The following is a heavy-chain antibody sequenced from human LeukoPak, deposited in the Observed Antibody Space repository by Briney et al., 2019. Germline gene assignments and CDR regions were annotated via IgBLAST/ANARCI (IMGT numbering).Heavy chain of an antibody. J-gene: IGHJ4*02. V-gene: IGHV4-39*01. D-gene: IGHD5-18*01. Sequence: SETLSLTCNVSGGSINSNNHYWGWIRHPPGKGLEWLGSINYSGTIFYSPSLNSRVTISVDTSGNQFSLKLTSATAADTAVYYCARHPGYSSGWWYFDFWGQGTLVTVSS. CDR1: GGSINSNNHY. CDR2: INYSGTI. CDR3: ARHPGYSSGWWYFDF.